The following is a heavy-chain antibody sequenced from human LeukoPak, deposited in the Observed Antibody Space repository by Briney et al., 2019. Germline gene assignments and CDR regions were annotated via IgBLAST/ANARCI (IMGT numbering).Heavy chain of an antibody. Sequence: PGGSLRLSCAASGFTSSDHYMDWVRQAPGKGLEWVGRTRNKANSYSTEYAASVKGRFIISRDASKNSLYLQMNTLKTEDTPVYYCARSYYYGGSSYYIDYWGQGALVTVSS. CDR2: TRNKANSYST. CDR1: GFTSSDHY. CDR3: ARSYYYGGSSYYIDY. V-gene: IGHV3-72*01. J-gene: IGHJ4*02. D-gene: IGHD3-22*01.